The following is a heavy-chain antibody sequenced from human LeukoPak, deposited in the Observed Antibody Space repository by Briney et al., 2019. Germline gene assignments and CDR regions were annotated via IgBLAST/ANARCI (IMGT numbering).Heavy chain of an antibody. J-gene: IGHJ4*02. V-gene: IGHV4-39*01. CDR2: IYYSGST. D-gene: IGHD3-10*01. Sequence: PSETLSLTCTVSGGSISSYYWGWIRQPPGKGLEWIGSIYYSGSTYYNPSLKSRVTISVDTSKNQFSLKLSSVTAADTAVYYCARHGTFTMPRSPGLDYWGQGALVTVSS. CDR3: ARHGTFTMPRSPGLDY. CDR1: GGSISSYY.